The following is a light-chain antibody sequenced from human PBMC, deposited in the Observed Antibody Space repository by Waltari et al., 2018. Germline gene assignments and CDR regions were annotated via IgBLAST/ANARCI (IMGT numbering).Light chain of an antibody. Sequence: QSALTQPASVSASPGQSITISCPGTSGDVGRSDYVSWYQQHPGKAPQLILYDVNKRPSGVSHRFSASKSGNTASLTIFGLQAEDEADYYCISYTSTTTYVVVGGGTKLTVL. J-gene: IGLJ2*01. V-gene: IGLV2-14*03. CDR1: SGDVGRSDY. CDR2: DVN. CDR3: ISYTSTTTYVV.